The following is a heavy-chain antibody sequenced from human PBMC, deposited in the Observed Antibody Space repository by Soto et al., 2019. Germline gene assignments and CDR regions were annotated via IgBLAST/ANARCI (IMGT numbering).Heavy chain of an antibody. D-gene: IGHD3-22*01. CDR2: LYYGRSA. Sequence: QVQLQESGPGLVKPSETLSLTCAVSGDSISSYYCMWIRQPPGKGLESIGYLYYGRSANYNPSLKSRAPLPVDTSTNQCSLTLSSMTAADTAVYYCALRSMAVVPEYWGQGTLVTVSS. CDR3: ALRSMAVVPEY. V-gene: IGHV4-59*01. J-gene: IGHJ4*02. CDR1: GDSISSYY.